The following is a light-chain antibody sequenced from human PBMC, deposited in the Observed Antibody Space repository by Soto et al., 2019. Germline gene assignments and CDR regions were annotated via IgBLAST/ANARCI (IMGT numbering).Light chain of an antibody. J-gene: IGKJ5*01. CDR2: GAS. Sequence: EIVLTQSPVTLSLSPGERATLSCRASQSVSSSYLAWYQQEPGQPPRLLIYGASSRATGIPDRFSGSGSGTDFTLTISRLEPEDFAVFYCQHYDSLPITFGQGTRLEIK. V-gene: IGKV3-20*01. CDR1: QSVSSSY. CDR3: QHYDSLPIT.